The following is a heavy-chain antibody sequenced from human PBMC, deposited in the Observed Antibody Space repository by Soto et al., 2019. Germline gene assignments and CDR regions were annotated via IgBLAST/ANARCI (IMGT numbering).Heavy chain of an antibody. CDR2: IYYTGST. CDR3: ARGSQLERDAFDI. V-gene: IGHV4-31*03. Sequence: QVQLQESGPGLVKPSQTLSLTYTVSGVSISSGGYYWSWIRQHPGKGLEWIGYIYYTGSTYYNPSLKSRVTMSLDTSKNQFSLKLSSVTVADTAVYYCARGSQLERDAFDIWGQGTMVTVSS. CDR1: GVSISSGGYY. J-gene: IGHJ3*02. D-gene: IGHD1-1*01.